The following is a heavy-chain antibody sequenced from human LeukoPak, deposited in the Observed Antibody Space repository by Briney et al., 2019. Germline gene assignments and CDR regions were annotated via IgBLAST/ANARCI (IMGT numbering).Heavy chain of an antibody. D-gene: IGHD3-10*01. CDR3: AKDSDYYGSGSSVDY. CDR2: IRGSGGST. Sequence: GGSLRLSCAASGFTLSNYDMSWVRQAPGEGLGWVSIIRGSGGSTYVADSVKGRFTFSRDNSKNTLYLQMNSLRAEDTAVYYCAKDSDYYGSGSSVDYWGQGTLVTVSS. J-gene: IGHJ4*02. V-gene: IGHV3-23*01. CDR1: GFTLSNYD.